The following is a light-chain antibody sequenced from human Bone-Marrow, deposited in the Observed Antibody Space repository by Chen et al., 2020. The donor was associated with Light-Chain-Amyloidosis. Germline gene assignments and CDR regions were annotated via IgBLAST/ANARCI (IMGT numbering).Light chain of an antibody. CDR2: GVS. V-gene: IGLV2-11*01. CDR3: CSYAGTYTFFV. CDR1: SSDVGGYNY. Sequence: QSALTQPRSVSGSPGQSVAISCTGTSSDVGGYNYVSWYQQHPGKAPKPIIYGVSARPSGVPDRFSGSKSGNTASLTISGLQAEDEADYYCCSYAGTYTFFVFGTGTKVTVL. J-gene: IGLJ1*01.